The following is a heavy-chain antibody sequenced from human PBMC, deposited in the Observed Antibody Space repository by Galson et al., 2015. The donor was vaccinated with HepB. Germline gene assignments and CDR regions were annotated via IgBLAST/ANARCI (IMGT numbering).Heavy chain of an antibody. CDR1: GFTFSSYA. V-gene: IGHV3-23*01. CDR3: AKVAYSSSWVHFDY. CDR2: LSGSGGST. Sequence: SLRLSCAASGFTFSSYAMTWVRQAPGKGLEWVSGLSGSGGSTYYADSVKGRFTISRDNSKDTLYLQMNSLRAEDTAVYYCAKVAYSSSWVHFDYWGQGTLVTVSS. J-gene: IGHJ4*02. D-gene: IGHD6-13*01.